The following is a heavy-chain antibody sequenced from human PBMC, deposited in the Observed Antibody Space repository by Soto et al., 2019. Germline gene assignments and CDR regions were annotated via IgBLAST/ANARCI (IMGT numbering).Heavy chain of an antibody. CDR1: GFTFSDYY. CDR3: ARDATDPDPRFDP. CDR2: ISSSSSYT. J-gene: IGHJ5*02. Sequence: GGSLRLSCAASGFTFSDYYMSWIRQAPGKGLEWVSYISSSSSYTNYADSVKGRFTISRDNAKNSLYLQMNSLRAEDTAVYYCARDATDPDPRFDPWGQGTLVTVSS. V-gene: IGHV3-11*06.